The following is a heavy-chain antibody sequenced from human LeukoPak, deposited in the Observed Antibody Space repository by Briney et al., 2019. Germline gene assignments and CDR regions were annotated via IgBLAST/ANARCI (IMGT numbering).Heavy chain of an antibody. CDR1: GGSISSYY. J-gene: IGHJ4*02. D-gene: IGHD2-15*01. Sequence: SETRSLTCTVSGGSISSYYWSWIRQPPGKGLEWIGYIYYSGSTNYNPSLKSRVTISVDTSKNQFSLKLSSVTAADTAVYYCAREEYCSGGSCFGYWGQGTLVTVSS. V-gene: IGHV4-59*01. CDR3: AREEYCSGGSCFGY. CDR2: IYYSGST.